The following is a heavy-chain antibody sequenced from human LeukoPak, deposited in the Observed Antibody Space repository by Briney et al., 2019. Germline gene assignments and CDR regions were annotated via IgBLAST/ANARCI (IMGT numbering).Heavy chain of an antibody. J-gene: IGHJ4*02. CDR1: GFTFGDYA. CDR2: IRSKAYGGTT. D-gene: IGHD2-2*01. Sequence: GGSLRLSCTASGFTFGDYAMSWVRQAPGKGLEWVGFIRSKAYGGTTEYAASVKGRFTISRDDSKSIAYLQMNSLKTEDTAVYYCTSPIRYCSSTSCYGYYFDYWGQGTLVTVSS. V-gene: IGHV3-49*04. CDR3: TSPIRYCSSTSCYGYYFDY.